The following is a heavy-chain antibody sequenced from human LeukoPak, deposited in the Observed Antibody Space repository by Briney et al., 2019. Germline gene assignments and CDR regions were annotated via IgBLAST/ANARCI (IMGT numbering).Heavy chain of an antibody. CDR3: ARHTYYYGSGSYDFDY. D-gene: IGHD3-10*01. V-gene: IGHV3-9*01. CDR2: ISWNSGSI. CDR1: GFTFDDYA. J-gene: IGHJ4*02. Sequence: PGGSLRLSCAASGFTFDDYAMHWVRQAPGKGLECVSGISWNSGSIGYADSVKGRFTISRDNAKNSLYLQMNSLRAEDTAVYYCARHTYYYGSGSYDFDYWGQGTLVTVSS.